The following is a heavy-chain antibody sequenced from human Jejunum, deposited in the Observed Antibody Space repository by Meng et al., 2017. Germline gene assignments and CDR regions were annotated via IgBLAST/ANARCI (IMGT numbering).Heavy chain of an antibody. CDR2: VYYTGST. J-gene: IGHJ4*02. V-gene: IGHV4-59*01. CDR3: ASSPFYSGRYRAGWGG. Sequence: SETLSLTCTVSGGSFSSYYWSWIRQSPGKGLEWIGYVYYTGSTNYNPSLKSRVTISVDSSKNQFSLKLASVTAADTAVYYCASSPFYSGRYRAGWGGWGQGALVTVSS. CDR1: GGSFSSYY. D-gene: IGHD1-26*01.